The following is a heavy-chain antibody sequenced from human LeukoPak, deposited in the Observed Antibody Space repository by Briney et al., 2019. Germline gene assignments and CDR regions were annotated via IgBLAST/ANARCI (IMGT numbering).Heavy chain of an antibody. J-gene: IGHJ4*02. Sequence: PGGSLRLSCAASGFTFSSYSMNWVRQAPGKGLEWVSSISSSSSYIYYADSVKGRFTISRDNAKNSLYLQMNSLRAEDTAVYYCARGSAAAGTGDDYWGQGTLVNVSS. V-gene: IGHV3-21*01. CDR2: ISSSSSYI. CDR3: ARGSAAAGTGDDY. CDR1: GFTFSSYS. D-gene: IGHD6-13*01.